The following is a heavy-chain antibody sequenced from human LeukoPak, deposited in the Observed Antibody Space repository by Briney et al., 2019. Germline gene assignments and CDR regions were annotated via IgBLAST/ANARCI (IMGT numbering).Heavy chain of an antibody. CDR2: IFYSGST. J-gene: IGHJ4*02. D-gene: IGHD3-3*01. CDR1: GGSISSGDYY. Sequence: PSQTLSLTCTVSGGSISSGDYYWSWIRQPPGKGLEWIGYIFYSGSTYYNPSLKSRVTISVDTSKNQFSLKLSSVTAADTAVYYCARVGLTSGVVEAFFDYWGQGTPVTVSS. V-gene: IGHV4-30-4*08. CDR3: ARVGLTSGVVEAFFDY.